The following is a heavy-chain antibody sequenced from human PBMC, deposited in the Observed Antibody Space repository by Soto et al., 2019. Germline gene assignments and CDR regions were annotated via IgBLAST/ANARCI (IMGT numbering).Heavy chain of an antibody. CDR2: IYHSGST. CDR3: ARQITGTTAFDY. V-gene: IGHV4-34*01. D-gene: IGHD1-7*01. J-gene: IGHJ4*02. CDR1: GGSFSGYY. Sequence: SETLSLTWAVYGGSFSGYYWSWFRQPPGKGLEWIGEIYHSGSTNYNPSLKSRVTISVDKSKNQFSLKLSSVTAADTAVYYCARQITGTTAFDYWGQGTLVTVSS.